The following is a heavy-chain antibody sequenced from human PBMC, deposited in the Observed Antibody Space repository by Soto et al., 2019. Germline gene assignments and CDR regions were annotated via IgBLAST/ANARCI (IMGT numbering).Heavy chain of an antibody. Sequence: QLQLQESGSGLVKPSQTLSLTCAVSGGSISSGGYSWSWIRQPPGKGLEWIGYICHSGSTYYNPSLKSRVTISVDRSKNQFSLKLSSVTAADTAVYYCARSDSSGYYGGGHFDYWGQGTLVTVSS. J-gene: IGHJ4*02. D-gene: IGHD3-22*01. CDR1: GGSISSGGYS. V-gene: IGHV4-30-2*01. CDR2: ICHSGST. CDR3: ARSDSSGYYGGGHFDY.